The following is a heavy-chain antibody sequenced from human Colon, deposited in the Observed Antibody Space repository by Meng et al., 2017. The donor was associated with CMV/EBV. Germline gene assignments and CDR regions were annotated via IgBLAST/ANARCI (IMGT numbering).Heavy chain of an antibody. CDR2: MLPKTGAL. CDR1: GYTFTPYY. V-gene: IGHV1-2*02. Sequence: QGELVQAWAGVKKPGASVKVSCKASGYTFTPYYIPWVRQAPGQGLEWVGCMLPKTGALDYAQKFRGRITLTTDTSITTAYMELSGLTSDDTAVYYCTRENWYYDYWGLGTLVTVSS. J-gene: IGHJ4*02. CDR3: TRENWYYDY. D-gene: IGHD1-1*01.